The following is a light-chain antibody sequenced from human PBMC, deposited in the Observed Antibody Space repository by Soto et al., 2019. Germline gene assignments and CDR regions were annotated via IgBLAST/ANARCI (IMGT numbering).Light chain of an antibody. J-gene: IGLJ1*01. Sequence: QSALTQPASVSGSPGQSITISCTGTSSDVGASNYVAWYQQYPGKAPKLMIYDVSNRPSGVSNRFSGSKSGNTASLTISGLQAEDEAAYHCSSYTSSTTYVFGTGTKVTVL. CDR3: SSYTSSTTYV. CDR1: SSDVGASNY. CDR2: DVS. V-gene: IGLV2-14*01.